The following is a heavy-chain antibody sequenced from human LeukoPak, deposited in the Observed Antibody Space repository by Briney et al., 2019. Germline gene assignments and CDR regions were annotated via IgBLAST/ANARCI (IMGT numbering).Heavy chain of an antibody. CDR2: IIPILGIA. J-gene: IGHJ4*02. Sequence: ASVKVSCKASGGTFSGYAISWVRQAPGQGLEWMGRIIPILGIANYAQKYQGRVTITADKSTSTAYMELSSLRSEDTAVYYCARARRTDRREDISPYDYWGQGTLVTVSS. V-gene: IGHV1-69*04. D-gene: IGHD5-12*01. CDR3: ARARRTDRREDISPYDY. CDR1: GGTFSGYA.